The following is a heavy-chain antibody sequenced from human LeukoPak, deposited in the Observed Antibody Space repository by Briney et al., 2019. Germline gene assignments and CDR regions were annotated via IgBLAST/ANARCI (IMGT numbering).Heavy chain of an antibody. J-gene: IGHJ4*02. CDR1: GFTFSIYA. CDR2: ISGSGGST. CDR3: ANGRDGYNLDY. D-gene: IGHD5-24*01. Sequence: PGGSLRLSCAASGFTFSIYAMSWVRQAPGKGLEWVSAISGSGGSTYYADSVKGRFTISRDNSKNTLYLQMSNLRAEDTAVYYCANGRDGYNLDYGGQGTLVTVSS. V-gene: IGHV3-23*01.